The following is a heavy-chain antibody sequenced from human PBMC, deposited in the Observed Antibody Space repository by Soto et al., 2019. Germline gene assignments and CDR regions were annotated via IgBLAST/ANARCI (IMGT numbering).Heavy chain of an antibody. CDR3: ARDIIYDSSGYYDNIPFDD. D-gene: IGHD3-22*01. CDR2: IIPIFGTA. J-gene: IGHJ4*02. Sequence: SVKVSCKASGGTFSSYAISWVRQAPGQGLEWMGGIIPIFGTANYAQKFQGRVTITADESTSTAYMELSSLRSEDTAVYYCARDIIYDSSGYYDNIPFDDWGQGTLVTVSS. V-gene: IGHV1-69*13. CDR1: GGTFSSYA.